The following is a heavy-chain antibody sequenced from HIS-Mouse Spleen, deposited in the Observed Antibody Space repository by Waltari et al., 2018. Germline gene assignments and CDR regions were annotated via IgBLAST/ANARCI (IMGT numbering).Heavy chain of an antibody. J-gene: IGHJ4*02. Sequence: QVTLRESGPALVKPTQTLTLTCTFSGFSPSPSGMCVSWIRQPPGKALEWLARIDWDDDKYYSTSLKTRLTISKDTSKNQVVLTMTNMDPVDTATYYCARIAEGYSSGWYAFDYWGQGTLVTVSS. CDR1: GFSPSPSGMC. V-gene: IGHV2-70*15. CDR2: IDWDDDK. D-gene: IGHD6-19*01. CDR3: ARIAEGYSSGWYAFDY.